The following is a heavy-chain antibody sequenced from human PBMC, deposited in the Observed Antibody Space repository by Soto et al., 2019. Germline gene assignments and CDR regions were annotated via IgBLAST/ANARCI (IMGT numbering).Heavy chain of an antibody. J-gene: IGHJ5*02. CDR3: TAGSYYT. Sequence: VQLVESEGGLVQPGGSLKLSCAGYGFSFSGSDIHWVRQASGKGLEWVGRVRSKAKNYATAYDVSVKGRFTISRDDSKNMAYLQMNSLRTEDTALYYCTAGSYYTWGQGTLVTVSS. CDR2: VRSKAKNYAT. CDR1: GFSFSGSD. V-gene: IGHV3-73*01. D-gene: IGHD1-26*01.